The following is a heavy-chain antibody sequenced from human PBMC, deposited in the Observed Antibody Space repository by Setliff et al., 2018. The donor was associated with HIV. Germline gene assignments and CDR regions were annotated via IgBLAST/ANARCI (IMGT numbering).Heavy chain of an antibody. CDR3: ARDPRFSGYAQAFDY. Sequence: ASVKVSCKASGFTFTGYYLHWVRLAPGRGLEWVGLINPKTGDTSYAQKFQGRVTMTRDTSISTAYMDLDRLGSDDTAVYYCARDPRFSGYAQAFDYWGQGSLVTVSS. D-gene: IGHD5-12*01. CDR2: INPKTGDT. CDR1: GFTFTGYY. J-gene: IGHJ4*02. V-gene: IGHV1-2*02.